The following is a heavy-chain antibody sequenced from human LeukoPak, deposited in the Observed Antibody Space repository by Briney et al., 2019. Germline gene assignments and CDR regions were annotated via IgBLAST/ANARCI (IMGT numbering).Heavy chain of an antibody. CDR3: AKGCSSSSCYGG. CDR1: GDTFTSYD. CDR2: INPSGGST. Sequence: ASVKVSCKASGDTFTSYDMHWVRQAPGQGLEWMGIINPSGGSTSYAQKFQGRVTMTRDISTSTVYMELSRLRSEYTAVYYCAKGCSSSSCYGGWGRGSMVSVCS. J-gene: IGHJ6*01. D-gene: IGHD2-2*01. V-gene: IGHV1-46*01.